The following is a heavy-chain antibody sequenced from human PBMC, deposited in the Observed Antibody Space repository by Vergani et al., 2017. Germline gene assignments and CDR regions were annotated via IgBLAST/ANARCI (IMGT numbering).Heavy chain of an antibody. V-gene: IGHV1-18*01. CDR1: GHTFTSSG. Sequence: QVQLVQSGAEVKKPGASVKVSCKASGHTFTSSGISWVRQAPGQGLEWMGWISAYNGNTNYEQKLQGRVTMTTDTSTSTAYIELRSLRSDDTAVYNCAGDATRYYDKGYYYGMDVWGQGTTVTVSS. J-gene: IGHJ6*02. CDR3: AGDATRYYDKGYYYGMDV. D-gene: IGHD3-9*01. CDR2: ISAYNGNT.